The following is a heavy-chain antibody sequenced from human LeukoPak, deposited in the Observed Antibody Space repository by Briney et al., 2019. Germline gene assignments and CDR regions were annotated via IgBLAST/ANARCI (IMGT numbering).Heavy chain of an antibody. D-gene: IGHD5-24*01. CDR2: INPNSGGT. Sequence: GASVKVSCKASGYTFTGYYMHWVRQAPGQGLEWMGWINPNSGGTNYAQKFQGRVTMTRDTSISTAYMELSRLRSDDTAVYYCAITAEGAWDGYHNQGSAFDIWGQGTMVTVSS. J-gene: IGHJ3*02. CDR3: AITAEGAWDGYHNQGSAFDI. V-gene: IGHV1-2*02. CDR1: GYTFTGYY.